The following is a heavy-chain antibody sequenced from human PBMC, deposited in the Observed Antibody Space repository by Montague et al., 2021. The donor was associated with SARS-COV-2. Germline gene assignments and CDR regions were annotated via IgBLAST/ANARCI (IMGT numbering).Heavy chain of an antibody. CDR2: ISYDGTYK. CDR1: GFTSSSYP. V-gene: IGHV3-30-3*01. D-gene: IGHD3-9*01. J-gene: IGHJ6*02. Sequence: SLRLSCAASGFTSSSYPMHWVRQAPGKGLEWVAVISYDGTYKYYADSVKGRFTISRDNSKNTLYLQLNSLRAEDTAVYFCARDHQFYDVLTAYFPSNYYHNYYGMDVWGQGTTVTVSS. CDR3: ARDHQFYDVLTAYFPSNYYHNYYGMDV.